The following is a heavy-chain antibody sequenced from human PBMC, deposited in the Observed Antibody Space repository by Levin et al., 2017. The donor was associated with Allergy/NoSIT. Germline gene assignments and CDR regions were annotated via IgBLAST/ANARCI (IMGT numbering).Heavy chain of an antibody. V-gene: IGHV3-48*01. Sequence: GGSLRLSCKASGFSFNRNAMNWVRQAPGKGLEWISYISVSGDSVEYADSAKGRFTISRDRALGSLYLQMNNLRAEDTAVYYCSRKFYNKLDIWGQGTLVTVSS. J-gene: IGHJ4*02. CDR1: GFSFNRNA. CDR2: ISVSGDSV. CDR3: SRKFYNKLDI. D-gene: IGHD1-1*01.